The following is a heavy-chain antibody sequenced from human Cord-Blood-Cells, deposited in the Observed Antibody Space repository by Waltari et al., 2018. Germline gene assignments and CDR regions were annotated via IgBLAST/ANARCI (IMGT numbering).Heavy chain of an antibody. Sequence: QLQLQESGPGLVKPSETLSLTCTVSGGSISSSSYYWAWLRQPPGKGLEWIGSIYYSGSTYYNPSLKSRVTISVDTSKNQFSLKLSSVTAADTAVYYCARHEDGADAFDIWGQGTMVTVSS. CDR3: ARHEDGADAFDI. V-gene: IGHV4-39*01. CDR2: IYYSGST. CDR1: GGSISSSSYY. J-gene: IGHJ3*02. D-gene: IGHD2-15*01.